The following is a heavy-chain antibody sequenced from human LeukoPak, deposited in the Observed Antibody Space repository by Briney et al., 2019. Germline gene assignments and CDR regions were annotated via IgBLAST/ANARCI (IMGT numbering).Heavy chain of an antibody. D-gene: IGHD3-10*01. J-gene: IGHJ3*01. CDR2: VYYTGRT. V-gene: IGHV4-59*08. Sequence: SETLSLTCTVSGGSISSYYWSWIRQPPGKGLEWIAYVYYTGRTLHNPSLESRVTISVDTSKTQFSLTVTSVTAADTAVYYCARHMSVSYDAFDLWGRGTTVTVSS. CDR1: GGSISSYY. CDR3: ARHMSVSYDAFDL.